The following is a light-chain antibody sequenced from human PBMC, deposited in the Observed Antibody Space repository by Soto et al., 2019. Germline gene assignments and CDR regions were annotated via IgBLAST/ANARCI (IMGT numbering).Light chain of an antibody. J-gene: IGKJ2*01. Sequence: EIVMTQSPATLSLSPGDRASLSCRASQSITSELAWYQQKPGQPPILLIYGASTMATGVTARFTGSVSASELTVTRGRLQSVVFAVYYYQQGQHWRLTFGQGTRLEI. CDR1: QSITSE. V-gene: IGKV3-15*01. CDR2: GAS. CDR3: QQGQHWRLT.